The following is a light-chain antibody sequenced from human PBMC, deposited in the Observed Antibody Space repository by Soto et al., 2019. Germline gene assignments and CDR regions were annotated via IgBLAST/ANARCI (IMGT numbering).Light chain of an antibody. Sequence: EIVLTQSPATQSLSPGERATLSCRASQSVSSYLAWYQQKPGQAPRLLIYDASNRATGIPARFSGSGSGTDFTLTISSLESEDFAVYYCQQRSNWWTTFGPGTKVDIK. CDR1: QSVSSY. CDR2: DAS. J-gene: IGKJ3*01. CDR3: QQRSNWWTT. V-gene: IGKV3-11*01.